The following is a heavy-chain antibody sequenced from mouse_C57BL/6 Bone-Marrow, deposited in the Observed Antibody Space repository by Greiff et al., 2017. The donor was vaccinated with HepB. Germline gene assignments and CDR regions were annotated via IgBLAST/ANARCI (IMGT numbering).Heavy chain of an antibody. D-gene: IGHD1-1*01. CDR1: GISITTGNYR. Sequence: VQLQQSGPGLVKPSQTVFLTCTVTGISITTGNYRWSCIRQFPGNKLEWIGYIYYSGTITYNPSLTSRTTITRDTPKNQFFLEMNSLTAEDTATYYCARDDYGSSYWYFDVWGTGTTVTVSS. V-gene: IGHV3-5*01. CDR3: ARDDYGSSYWYFDV. CDR2: IYYSGTI. J-gene: IGHJ1*03.